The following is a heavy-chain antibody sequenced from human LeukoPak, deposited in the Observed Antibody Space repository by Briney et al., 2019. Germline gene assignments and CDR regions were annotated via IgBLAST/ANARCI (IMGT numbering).Heavy chain of an antibody. CDR2: INPSSGST. Sequence: ASVKVSCKASGYTFTRYYMHWVRQAPGQGLEWMGIINPSSGSTSYAQKFQGRVTMARDTSTSTVYMELSSLRSEDTAVYYCARVQEVYDSSSYYYYFDYWGQGTLVTVSS. CDR1: GYTFTRYY. V-gene: IGHV1-46*01. J-gene: IGHJ4*02. D-gene: IGHD3-22*01. CDR3: ARVQEVYDSSSYYYYFDY.